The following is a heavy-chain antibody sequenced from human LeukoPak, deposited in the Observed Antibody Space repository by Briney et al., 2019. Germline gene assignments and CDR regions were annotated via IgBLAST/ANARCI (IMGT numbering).Heavy chain of an antibody. CDR2: IYSGST. Sequence: SETLSLTCTVSGGSISSSSYYWGWIRQPPGKGLEWIGSIYSGSTYYNPSLKSRVTISVDTSKNQFSLKLSSVTAADTAVYYCARVSDSSSWYYFDYWGQGTLVTVSS. J-gene: IGHJ4*02. CDR1: GGSISSSSYY. D-gene: IGHD6-13*01. V-gene: IGHV4-39*07. CDR3: ARVSDSSSWYYFDY.